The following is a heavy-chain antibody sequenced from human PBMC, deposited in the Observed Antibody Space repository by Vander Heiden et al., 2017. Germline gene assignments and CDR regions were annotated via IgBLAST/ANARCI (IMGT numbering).Heavy chain of an antibody. J-gene: IGHJ6*02. CDR3: ARGNFPYSMDA. CDR1: GFSFSNYW. D-gene: IGHD2-15*01. CDR2: IKSDGTTT. Sequence: EVHVVESGGGLVQPGGSLRLSCAVSGFSFSNYWMHWGRQAPGKGLVWVSHIKSDGTTTGYADSVKGRFTIARDNAKNTLYLQMNSLRAEDTAVYYCARGNFPYSMDAWGHGTTVTVSS. V-gene: IGHV3-74*01.